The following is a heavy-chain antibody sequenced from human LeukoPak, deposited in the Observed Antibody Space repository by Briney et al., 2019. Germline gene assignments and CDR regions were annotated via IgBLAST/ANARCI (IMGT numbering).Heavy chain of an antibody. D-gene: IGHD3-22*01. Sequence: ASVKVSCKASGYTFTSYDINWVRQATGQGPEWMGWMNPNSGNTGYAQKFQGRVTMTRNTSISTAYMELSSLRSEDTAVYYCARGRRYYYDSSGYYTPYGNWGQGTLVTVSS. V-gene: IGHV1-8*01. CDR1: GYTFTSYD. J-gene: IGHJ4*02. CDR2: MNPNSGNT. CDR3: ARGRRYYYDSSGYYTPYGN.